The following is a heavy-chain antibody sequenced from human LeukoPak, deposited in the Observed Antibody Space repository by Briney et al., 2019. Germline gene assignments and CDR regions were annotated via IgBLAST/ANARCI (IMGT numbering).Heavy chain of an antibody. CDR1: GTSISSYY. CDR2: ISHSGST. V-gene: IGHV4-59*01. Sequence: SETLSLTCTVSGTSISSYYWTWIRQPPEKGLEWIGYISHSGSTTYNPSLKSRVTISVDTSKNQFSLKLISVTAADTAVYYCAAQYYYGSGSYYDAEYFQRWGQGTLVTVSS. D-gene: IGHD3-10*01. CDR3: AAQYYYGSGSYYDAEYFQR. J-gene: IGHJ1*01.